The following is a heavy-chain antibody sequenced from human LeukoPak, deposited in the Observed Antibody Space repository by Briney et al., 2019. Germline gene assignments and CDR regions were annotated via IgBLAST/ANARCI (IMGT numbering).Heavy chain of an antibody. CDR3: AKEQGQGYSGSPPSGSH. CDR1: GFTFSSYA. J-gene: IGHJ4*02. V-gene: IGHV3-23*01. CDR2: ISGSGGST. Sequence: GGSLRLSCAASGFTFSSYAMSWVRQAPGKGLEWVSAISGSGGSTYYADSVKGRFTISRDNSKNTLYLQMNSLRAEDTAVYYCAKEQGQGYSGSPPSGSHWGQGTLVTVSS. D-gene: IGHD6-6*01.